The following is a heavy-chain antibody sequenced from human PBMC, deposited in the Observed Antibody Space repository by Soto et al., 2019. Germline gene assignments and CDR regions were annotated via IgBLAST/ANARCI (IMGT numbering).Heavy chain of an antibody. V-gene: IGHV3-33*06. CDR3: AKERSSGWSLDY. CDR1: GFTFSSYA. D-gene: IGHD6-19*01. Sequence: GGSLRLSCAASGFTFSSYAMHWVRQAPGKGLEWVAVIWYDGSNKYYADSVKGRFTISRDNSKNTLYLQMNSLRAEDTAVFYCAKERSSGWSLDYWGQGTLVTGSS. J-gene: IGHJ4*02. CDR2: IWYDGSNK.